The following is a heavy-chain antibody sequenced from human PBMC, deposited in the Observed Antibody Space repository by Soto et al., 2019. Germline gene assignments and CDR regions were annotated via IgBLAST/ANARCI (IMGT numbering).Heavy chain of an antibody. CDR3: ARWRGLDYYFDY. D-gene: IGHD6-19*01. CDR2: IYHSGST. Sequence: KSSETLSLTCGVSGGSISSINWWSWVRQTPGKGLEWIGEIYHSGSTNYNPSLKSRVTISVDKSKNQFSLKLSSVTAADTAVYYCARWRGLDYYFDYWGQGTLVTVSA. V-gene: IGHV4-4*02. J-gene: IGHJ4*02. CDR1: GGSISSINW.